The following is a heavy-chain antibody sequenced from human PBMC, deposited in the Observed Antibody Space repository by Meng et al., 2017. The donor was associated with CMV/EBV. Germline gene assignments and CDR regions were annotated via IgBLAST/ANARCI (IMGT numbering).Heavy chain of an antibody. Sequence: GGSLRLSCAASGFTFSSYAMSWVRQAPGKGLEWVSAISGSGGSTYYADSVKGRFTISRDNSKNTLYLQMNSLRAEDTAVYYCAKISGRTVSPYCSSTSCYTGRGYSDYWGQGTLVTVSS. CDR3: AKISGRTVSPYCSSTSCYTGRGYSDY. CDR2: ISGSGGST. V-gene: IGHV3-23*01. D-gene: IGHD2-2*02. J-gene: IGHJ4*02. CDR1: GFTFSSYA.